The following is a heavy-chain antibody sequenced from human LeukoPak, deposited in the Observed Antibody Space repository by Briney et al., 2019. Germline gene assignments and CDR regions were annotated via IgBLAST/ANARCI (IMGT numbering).Heavy chain of an antibody. D-gene: IGHD3-22*01. CDR3: ARGGDTYYYDSSGPSQP. V-gene: IGHV1-2*02. Sequence: ASVKVSCKASGYTFTGHYMHWVRQAPGQGLEWMGWINPNSGGTNYAQKFQGRVTMTRDTSISTAYMELSRLRSDDTAVYYCARGGDTYYYDSSGPSQPWGQGTLVTVSS. CDR1: GYTFTGHY. CDR2: INPNSGGT. J-gene: IGHJ5*02.